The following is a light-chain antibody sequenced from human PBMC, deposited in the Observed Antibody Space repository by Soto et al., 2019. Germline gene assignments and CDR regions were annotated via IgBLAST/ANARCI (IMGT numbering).Light chain of an antibody. Sequence: DIQMTQSPSSLSASVGDRVTITCRASQSIGSYLNWYQQAPGRAPKFLISAASSLQSGVPSRFSVSGSVTDFSLTISSLQPEDFATYFCQQSYYTPLTFGGGTKVEIK. J-gene: IGKJ4*01. CDR3: QQSYYTPLT. CDR2: AAS. V-gene: IGKV1-39*01. CDR1: QSIGSY.